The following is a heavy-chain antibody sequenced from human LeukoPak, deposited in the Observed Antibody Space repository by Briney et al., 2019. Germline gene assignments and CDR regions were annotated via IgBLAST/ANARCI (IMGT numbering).Heavy chain of an antibody. Sequence: ASVKASCKTSGYIFTSHGINWVRQAPGQGLEWMGWISGHNGKTDYGQKLQDRFTMTTDTSTSTVYMELRSLGSDDTAVYFCARSAFNKYYSDYWGQGTLVTVSA. J-gene: IGHJ4*02. V-gene: IGHV1-18*01. CDR1: GYIFTSHG. CDR2: ISGHNGKT. CDR3: ARSAFNKYYSDY.